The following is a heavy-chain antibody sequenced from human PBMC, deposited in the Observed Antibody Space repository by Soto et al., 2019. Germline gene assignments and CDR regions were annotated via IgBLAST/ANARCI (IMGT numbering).Heavy chain of an antibody. CDR2: IKQDGSEK. D-gene: IGHD6-19*01. V-gene: IGHV3-7*05. CDR3: ARDLDSSGWNDAFDI. CDR1: GFTFSSYW. J-gene: IGHJ3*02. Sequence: PGGSLRLSCAASGFTFSSYWMSWVRQAPGKGLEWVANIKQDGSEKYYVDSVKGRFTIPRDNAKNSLYLQMNSLRAEDTAVYYCARDLDSSGWNDAFDIWGQGTMVTVSS.